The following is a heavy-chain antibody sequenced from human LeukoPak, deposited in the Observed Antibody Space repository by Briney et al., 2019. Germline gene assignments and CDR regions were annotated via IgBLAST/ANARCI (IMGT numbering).Heavy chain of an antibody. V-gene: IGHV3-30*18. J-gene: IGHJ4*02. CDR3: AKLGGVGATSLADY. CDR1: GFTFSSYG. Sequence: GGSLRLSCAASGFTFSSYGMHWVRQAPGKGLEWVAVISYDGSNKYYADSVKGRFTISRDNSKNTLYLQMNSLRAEGTAVYYCAKLGGVGATSLADYWGQGTLVTVSS. CDR2: ISYDGSNK. D-gene: IGHD1-26*01.